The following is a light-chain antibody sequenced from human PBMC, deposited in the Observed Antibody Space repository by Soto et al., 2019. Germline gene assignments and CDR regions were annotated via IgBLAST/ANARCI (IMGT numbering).Light chain of an antibody. V-gene: IGKV3-20*01. CDR2: GAS. Sequence: EIVLTQSPGTLSLSPGERTILSCRASQSVNSNYLAWYQQKPGQAPKLLIYGASTRATGVPYRFSGSGSGTDFTLTICSLEPEDLAVYYCDQYGLSPRQPFGQGNKLEIK. CDR1: QSVNSNY. J-gene: IGKJ2*01. CDR3: DQYGLSPRQP.